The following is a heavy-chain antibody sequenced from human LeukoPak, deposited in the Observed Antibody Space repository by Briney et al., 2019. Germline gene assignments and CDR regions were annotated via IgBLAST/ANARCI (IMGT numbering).Heavy chain of an antibody. J-gene: IGHJ4*02. D-gene: IGHD3-22*01. Sequence: GGSLRLSCAASGSTFSTYAMHRVRQPPGKGLEWVSAISGSGGATYHADADSVKGRFIISRDNSKNTLYLQINSLRVEDTAVYYCAKDGYNYDSSGHFDYWGQGTLVTVSS. V-gene: IGHV3-23*01. CDR1: GSTFSTYA. CDR3: AKDGYNYDSSGHFDY. CDR2: ISGSGGAT.